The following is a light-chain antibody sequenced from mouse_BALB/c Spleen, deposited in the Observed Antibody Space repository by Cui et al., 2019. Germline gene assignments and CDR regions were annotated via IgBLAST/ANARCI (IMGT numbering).Light chain of an antibody. Sequence: ENVLTQSPAIMSASPGEKVTMTCRASSSVSSSKLHWYQQKSGAFPKLWIFSTSNLASGVPARFSGSGSGTSYSLTISSVEAEDVATYYCQQYSGYTWTFGGGTKLEIK. V-gene: IGKV4-57-1*01. CDR2: STS. CDR3: QQYSGYTWT. CDR1: SSVSSSK. J-gene: IGKJ1*01.